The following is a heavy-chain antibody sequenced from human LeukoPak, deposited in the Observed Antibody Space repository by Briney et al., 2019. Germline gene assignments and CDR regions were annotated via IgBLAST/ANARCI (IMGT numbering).Heavy chain of an antibody. CDR3: ARTYCSGGSCYPNWFDP. V-gene: IGHV1-2*02. J-gene: IGHJ5*02. CDR1: GYTFTGYY. Sequence: ASVKVSCKASGYTFTGYYMHWVRQAPGQGLEWMGWINPNSGGTNYAQKFQGRVTTTRDTSISTAYMELSRLRSDDTAVYYCARTYCSGGSCYPNWFDPWGQGTLVTVSS. D-gene: IGHD2-15*01. CDR2: INPNSGGT.